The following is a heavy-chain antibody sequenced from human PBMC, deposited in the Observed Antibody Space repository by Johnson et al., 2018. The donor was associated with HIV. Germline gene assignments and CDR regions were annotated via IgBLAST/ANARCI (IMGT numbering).Heavy chain of an antibody. CDR3: AREWLYDALDI. J-gene: IGHJ3*02. V-gene: IGHV3-13*01. CDR2: IGTAGDT. CDR1: GFTFSCYD. D-gene: IGHD3-22*01. Sequence: VQLVESGGGLVQPGGSLRLSCAASGFTFSCYDVHWVRQATGKGLEWVSPIGTAGDTYYPGSVKGRFTISRENAKNSLYLQMNSLRAEDTAVYYCAREWLYDALDIWGQGTMVTVSS.